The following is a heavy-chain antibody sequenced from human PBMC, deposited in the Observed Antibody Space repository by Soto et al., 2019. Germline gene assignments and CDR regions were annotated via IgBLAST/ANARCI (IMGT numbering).Heavy chain of an antibody. CDR3: AKVRSRGVWRHDYYYYYGMDV. D-gene: IGHD3-10*01. CDR1: GFTFSSYA. J-gene: IGHJ6*02. Sequence: GGSLRLSCAASGFTFSSYAMSWVRQAPGKGLEWVSAISGSGGSTYYADSVKGRFTISRDNSKNTLYLQMNSLRAEDTAVYYCAKVRSRGVWRHDYYYYYGMDVWGQGTTVTVSS. V-gene: IGHV3-23*01. CDR2: ISGSGGST.